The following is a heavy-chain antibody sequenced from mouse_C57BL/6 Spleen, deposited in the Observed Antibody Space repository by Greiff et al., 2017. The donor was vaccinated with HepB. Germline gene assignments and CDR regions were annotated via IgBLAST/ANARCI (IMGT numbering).Heavy chain of an antibody. Sequence: QVQLKESGPGLVQPSQSLSITCTVSGFSLTSYGVHWVRQSPGKGLEWLGVIWSGGSTDYNAAFISRLSISKDNSKSHVFFKMNSLQADDTAIYYCATDSSGPSWFAYWGQGTLVTVSA. CDR1: GFSLTSYG. CDR3: ATDSSGPSWFAY. CDR2: IWSGGST. V-gene: IGHV2-2*01. J-gene: IGHJ3*01. D-gene: IGHD3-2*02.